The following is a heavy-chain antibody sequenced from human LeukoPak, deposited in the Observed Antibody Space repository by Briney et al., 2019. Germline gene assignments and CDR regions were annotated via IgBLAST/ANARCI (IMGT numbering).Heavy chain of an antibody. Sequence: ASVKVSCKASGYTFTSYGISWVRQAPGQGLEWMGWISAYNGNTNYAQKLQGRVTITADESTSTAYMELSSLRSEDTAVYYCARGDGYGYYFDYWGQGTLVTVSS. J-gene: IGHJ4*02. CDR1: GYTFTSYG. D-gene: IGHD5-18*01. CDR3: ARGDGYGYYFDY. V-gene: IGHV1-18*01. CDR2: ISAYNGNT.